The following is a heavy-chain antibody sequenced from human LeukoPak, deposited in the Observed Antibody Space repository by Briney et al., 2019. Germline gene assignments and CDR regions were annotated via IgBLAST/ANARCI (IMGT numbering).Heavy chain of an antibody. CDR3: ARENVLLWFGELSNWFDP. CDR1: GGSISSYY. CDR2: IYYSGST. J-gene: IGHJ5*02. Sequence: SETLSLTCTVSGGSISSYYWSWIRQPPGKGLEWIGYIYYSGSTNYNPSLKSRVTISVDTSKNQFSLKLSSVTAADTAVYYCARENVLLWFGELSNWFDPWGQGILVTVSS. V-gene: IGHV4-59*12. D-gene: IGHD3-10*01.